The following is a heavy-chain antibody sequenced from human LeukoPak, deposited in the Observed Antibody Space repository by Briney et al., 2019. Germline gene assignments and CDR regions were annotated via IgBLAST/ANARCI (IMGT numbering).Heavy chain of an antibody. Sequence: GGSLRLSCAASGFTFSSYAMSWVRQAPGKGLEWVSAISGSGGSTYYADSVKGRFTISRDNSKNTLYLQMNSLRAEDTAVYYCAKDRGSSSWDYYHYGMDVWGQGTTVTVSS. CDR2: ISGSGGST. CDR3: AKDRGSSSWDYYHYGMDV. J-gene: IGHJ6*02. D-gene: IGHD6-13*01. V-gene: IGHV3-23*01. CDR1: GFTFSSYA.